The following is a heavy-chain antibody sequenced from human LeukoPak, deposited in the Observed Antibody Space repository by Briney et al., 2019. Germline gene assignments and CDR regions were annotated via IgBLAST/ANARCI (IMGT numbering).Heavy chain of an antibody. D-gene: IGHD3-3*01. V-gene: IGHV4-39*07. J-gene: IGHJ5*02. Sequence: SETLSLTCTVSGGSISSSSYYWGWIRQPPGKGLEWIGSIYYSGSTYYNPSLKSRVTISVDTSKNQFSLKLSSVTAADTAVYYCARMGVFGVLPQHTFDPWGQGTLVTVSS. CDR3: ARMGVFGVLPQHTFDP. CDR1: GGSISSSSYY. CDR2: IYYSGST.